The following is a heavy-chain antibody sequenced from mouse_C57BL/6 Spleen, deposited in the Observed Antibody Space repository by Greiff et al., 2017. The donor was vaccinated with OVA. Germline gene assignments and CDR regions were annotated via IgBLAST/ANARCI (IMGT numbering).Heavy chain of an antibody. V-gene: IGHV1-15*01. Sequence: VPLPQSGAELVRPGASVTLSCKASGYTFTDYEMHWVKQTPVHGLEWIGAIDPETGGTAYNQKFKGKAILTADKSSSTAYMELRSLTSEDSAVYYCTRGGYYGYFDYWGQGTTLTVSS. CDR2: IDPETGGT. CDR3: TRGGYYGYFDY. CDR1: GYTFTDYE. D-gene: IGHD1-1*01. J-gene: IGHJ2*01.